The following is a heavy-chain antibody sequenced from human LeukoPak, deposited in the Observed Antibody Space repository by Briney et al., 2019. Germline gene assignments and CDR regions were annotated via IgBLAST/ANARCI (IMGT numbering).Heavy chain of an antibody. CDR3: ARDRAALDY. CDR1: GFSFDDFA. CDR2: ITWNGGTI. J-gene: IGHJ4*02. V-gene: IGHV3-9*01. D-gene: IGHD6-13*01. Sequence: GRSLRLSCAASGFSFDDFAMHWVRQAPGKGLEWVSGITWNGGTIDYADSVKGRFTISRDNAKNSLYLQMNSLRADDTAVYYCARDRAALDYWGQGTLVTVSS.